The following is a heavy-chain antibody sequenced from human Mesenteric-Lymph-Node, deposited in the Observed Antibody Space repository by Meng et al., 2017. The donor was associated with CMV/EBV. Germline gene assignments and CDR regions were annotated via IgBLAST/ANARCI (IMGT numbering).Heavy chain of an antibody. CDR3: ARGRSAQVDY. Sequence: GGSLRLSCAASGFTFSNAWMSWVRQAPGKGLEWVSVIFSGSVTYYADSVRGRFTISRDSSKNTLYLQMNSLRAEDTAVYYCARGRSAQVDYWGQGTLVTVSS. D-gene: IGHD6-13*01. CDR2: IFSGSVT. J-gene: IGHJ4*02. V-gene: IGHV3-53*01. CDR1: GFTFSNAW.